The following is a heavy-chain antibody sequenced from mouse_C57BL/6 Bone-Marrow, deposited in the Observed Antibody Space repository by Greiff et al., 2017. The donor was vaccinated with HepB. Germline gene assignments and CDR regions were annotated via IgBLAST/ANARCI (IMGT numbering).Heavy chain of an antibody. CDR1: GYTFTSYW. CDR2: IDPSDSYT. V-gene: IGHV1-69*02. Sequence: VQLQQPGAELVKPGASVKLSCKASGYTFTSYWMHWVKQRPGRGLEWIGRIDPSDSYTNYNQKFKGKATLTVDTSSSTAYMQLSSLTSEDSAVYYCARRSNYAWFAYWGQGTLVTVSA. CDR3: ARRSNYAWFAY. J-gene: IGHJ3*01. D-gene: IGHD2-5*01.